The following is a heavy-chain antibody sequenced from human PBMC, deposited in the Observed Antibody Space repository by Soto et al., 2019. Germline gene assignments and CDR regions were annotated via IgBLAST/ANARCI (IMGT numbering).Heavy chain of an antibody. CDR2: INVYNGDA. V-gene: IGHV1-18*01. Sequence: ASVKVSCKASGYPFNTYGINWVRQAPGQGLKWMGWINVYNGDANYAEKVQGRVTMSTDTSTTTAYMELRSLTSDDTAVYYCARQYSGAYYIYWGQGTLVTVSS. D-gene: IGHD1-26*01. CDR1: GYPFNTYG. J-gene: IGHJ4*02. CDR3: ARQYSGAYYIY.